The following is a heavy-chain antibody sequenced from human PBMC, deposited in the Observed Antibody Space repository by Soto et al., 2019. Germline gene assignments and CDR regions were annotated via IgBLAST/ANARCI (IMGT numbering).Heavy chain of an antibody. J-gene: IGHJ4*02. V-gene: IGHV4-61*01. CDR1: SGSFC. D-gene: IGHD4-17*01. CDR2: IYYSGST. Sequence: SGSFCGSWIRKTKGKGLEWIGYIYYSGSTNYNPSLKSRVTISVDTSKNQISLRLSSVTAADTAVYYCARRYGDCFAYWGQGTLVPVSS. CDR3: ARRYGDCFAY.